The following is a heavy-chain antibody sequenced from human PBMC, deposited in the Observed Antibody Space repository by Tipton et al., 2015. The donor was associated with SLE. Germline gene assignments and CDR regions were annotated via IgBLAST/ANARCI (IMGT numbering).Heavy chain of an antibody. CDR1: GFTFSNYW. Sequence: SLRLSCAASGFTFSNYWMHWVRQAPGKGLVWVSRINGDGTGTTHADSVKGRFTISRDNAKNTLYLQMNSLRAEDMAVYYCARGGVMGAMDYWGQGALVTVSS. D-gene: IGHD1-26*01. CDR3: ARGGVMGAMDY. V-gene: IGHV3-74*01. J-gene: IGHJ4*02. CDR2: INGDGTGT.